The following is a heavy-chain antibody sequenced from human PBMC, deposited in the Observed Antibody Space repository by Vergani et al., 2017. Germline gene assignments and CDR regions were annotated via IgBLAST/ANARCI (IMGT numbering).Heavy chain of an antibody. CDR1: GFDFSSYI. CDR2: VSTGTKSQ. J-gene: IGHJ5*02. D-gene: IGHD6-13*01. CDR3: ATLPLQTQQQVTS. V-gene: IGHV3-48*01. Sequence: QLVESGGGWVQPGGSLRLSCVVSGFDFSSYIMNWVRQAPGKGLEWVSFVSTGTKSQSYAESVKGRFTISRDSAKNSLYLQMDSLRAEDTAVYYCATLPLQTQQQVTSWGQGTLVTVSS.